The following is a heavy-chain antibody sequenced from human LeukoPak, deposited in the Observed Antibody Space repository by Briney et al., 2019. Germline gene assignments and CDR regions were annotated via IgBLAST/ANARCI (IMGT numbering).Heavy chain of an antibody. J-gene: IGHJ6*02. V-gene: IGHV4-4*07. CDR1: GGSISTDY. Sequence: TSETLSLTCSVSGGSISTDYWSWIRQPAGKGLEWIGRIYTSGSTNYNPSLKSRVTMSVDTSKNQFSLKLSSVTAADTAVYYCARSPYSSSWSTMDVWGQGTTVTVSS. D-gene: IGHD6-13*01. CDR2: IYTSGST. CDR3: ARSPYSSSWSTMDV.